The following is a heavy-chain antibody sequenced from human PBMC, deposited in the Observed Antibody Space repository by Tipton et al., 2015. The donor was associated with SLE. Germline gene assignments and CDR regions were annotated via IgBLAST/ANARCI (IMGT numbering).Heavy chain of an antibody. V-gene: IGHV4-39*07. Sequence: TLSLTCPVSGGSISSSSYYWGWMRQPPGRGLEWIASVYYTGSTYYNPSLKSRVTRSVDTSKNQFSLKLNSVTAADTAVYYCVGDSRNLDYWGQGTLVTVSS. D-gene: IGHD2-2*01. CDR1: GGSISSSSYY. CDR2: VYYTGST. CDR3: VGDSRNLDY. J-gene: IGHJ4*02.